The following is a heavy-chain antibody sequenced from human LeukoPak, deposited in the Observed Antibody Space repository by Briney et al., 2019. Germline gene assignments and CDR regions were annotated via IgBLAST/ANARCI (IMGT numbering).Heavy chain of an antibody. D-gene: IGHD4-17*01. CDR1: GGTFSSYA. V-gene: IGHV1-69*06. Sequence: ASVKVSCKASGGTFSSYAISWVRQAPGQGLEWMGGIIPIFGTANYAQKFQGRVTITADKSTSTAYMELSSLRSEDTAVYYCAREGVTIANWFDPWGQGTLVTVSS. J-gene: IGHJ5*02. CDR3: AREGVTIANWFDP. CDR2: IIPIFGTA.